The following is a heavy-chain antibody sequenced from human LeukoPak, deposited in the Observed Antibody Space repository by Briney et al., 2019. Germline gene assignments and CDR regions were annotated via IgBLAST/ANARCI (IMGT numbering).Heavy chain of an antibody. CDR3: ARRGARPYFQH. V-gene: IGHV4-34*01. Sequence: PSETLSLTCAAYGGSFSGYYWSWIRQPPGKGLEWIGEINHSGSTNYNPSLKSRVTISVDTSKNQFSLKLSSVTAADTAVYYCARRGARPYFQHWGQGTLVTVSS. CDR2: INHSGST. CDR1: GGSFSGYY. J-gene: IGHJ1*01. D-gene: IGHD6-6*01.